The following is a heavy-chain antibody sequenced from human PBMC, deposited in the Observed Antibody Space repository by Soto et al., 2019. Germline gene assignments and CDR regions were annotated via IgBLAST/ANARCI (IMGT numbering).Heavy chain of an antibody. CDR1: GGTFSSYA. CDR3: ATGVGFYGMDV. J-gene: IGHJ6*02. V-gene: IGHV1-69*06. CDR2: TIPMFGTT. Sequence: QVQLVQSGAEVKKPGSSVKVSCKASGGTFSSYAISWVRQAHGQGLEWMGGTIPMFGTTSYAQRFQGRVTITADKSSSTAYMELSSLRSEDTAVYYCATGVGFYGMDVWGQGTTVTVSS. D-gene: IGHD7-27*01.